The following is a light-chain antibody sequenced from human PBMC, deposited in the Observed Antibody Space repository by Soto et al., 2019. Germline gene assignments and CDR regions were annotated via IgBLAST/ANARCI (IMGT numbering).Light chain of an antibody. J-gene: IGKJ4*01. CDR3: QQYNNWPLT. V-gene: IGKV3-15*01. CDR2: GAS. CDR1: QSVGSN. Sequence: EIVINQSPSTLPVSPGESAPLSCRASQSVGSNLAWYQQKPGQAPRLLIYGASTRATGIPARFSGSGSGTEFTLTISSLQSEDFAVYHCQQYNNWPLTFGGGTKVEIK.